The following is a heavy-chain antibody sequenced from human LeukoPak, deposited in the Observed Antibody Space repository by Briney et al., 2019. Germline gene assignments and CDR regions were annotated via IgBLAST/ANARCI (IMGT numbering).Heavy chain of an antibody. CDR2: IIPIFGTA. D-gene: IGHD3-22*01. Sequence: ASVKVSCKASGYTFTSYGISWVRQAPGQGLEWMGGIIPIFGTANYAQKSQGRVTITADESTSTAYMELSSLRSEDTAVYYCATRKLDYYDSSGTSMDYWGQGTLVTVSS. CDR3: ATRKLDYYDSSGTSMDY. CDR1: GYTFTSYG. V-gene: IGHV1-69*13. J-gene: IGHJ4*02.